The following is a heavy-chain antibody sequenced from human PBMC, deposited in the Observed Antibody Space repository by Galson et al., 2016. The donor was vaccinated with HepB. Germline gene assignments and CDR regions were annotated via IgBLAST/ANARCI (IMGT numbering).Heavy chain of an antibody. J-gene: IGHJ4*02. D-gene: IGHD6-19*01. CDR3: GKGAGNGSGWVDY. CDR2: ISWNSGSV. V-gene: IGHV3-9*01. CDR1: GFTFDDYA. Sequence: SLRLSCAASGFTFDDYAMHWVRQAPGKGLEWVSGISWNSGSVGYADSVTGRFIISRDNAKNSLYLQMNSLRADDTALYYCGKGAGNGSGWVDYWGQETLVTVSS.